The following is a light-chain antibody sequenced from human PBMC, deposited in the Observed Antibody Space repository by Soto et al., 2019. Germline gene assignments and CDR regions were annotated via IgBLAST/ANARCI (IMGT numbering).Light chain of an antibody. CDR2: DVS. Sequence: QSALTQPASVSGSPGQSITISCTGTYSDVGIYNYVSWYQQYPGKAPKVLIYDVSNRPSGISNRFSGSKSGNTASLTISGLQAEDEADYYCSSYTNINTRVFGGGTKLTVL. CDR3: SSYTNINTRV. J-gene: IGLJ2*01. CDR1: YSDVGIYNY. V-gene: IGLV2-14*03.